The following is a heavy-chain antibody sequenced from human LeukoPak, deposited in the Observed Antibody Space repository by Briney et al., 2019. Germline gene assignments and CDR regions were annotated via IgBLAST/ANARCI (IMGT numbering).Heavy chain of an antibody. J-gene: IGHJ4*02. V-gene: IGHV3-21*04. CDR3: AKLGPVFFGQNHPYYFDY. CDR2: ISSSSSYI. D-gene: IGHD3-10*01. CDR1: GFTFSSYS. Sequence: GGSLRLSCAASGFTFSSYSMNWVRQAPGKGLEWVSSISSSSSYIYYADSVKGRFTISRDNAKNSLYLQMNSLRAEDTAVYYCAKLGPVFFGQNHPYYFDYWGQGTLVTVSS.